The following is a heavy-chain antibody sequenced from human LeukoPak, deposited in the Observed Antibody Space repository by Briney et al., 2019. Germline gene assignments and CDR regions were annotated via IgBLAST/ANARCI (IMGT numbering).Heavy chain of an antibody. Sequence: GRSLRLSCAVSGFTFDDYAMHWVRQAPGTGLEWVSGISWNSGSIGYADSVRGRFTISRDNAKNALYLQMNSLRADETDLYYCAKDKEGEFDFWGQEPLVTLSS. V-gene: IGHV3-9*01. D-gene: IGHD3-10*01. CDR2: ISWNSGSI. CDR3: AKDKEGEFDF. CDR1: GFTFDDYA. J-gene: IGHJ4*02.